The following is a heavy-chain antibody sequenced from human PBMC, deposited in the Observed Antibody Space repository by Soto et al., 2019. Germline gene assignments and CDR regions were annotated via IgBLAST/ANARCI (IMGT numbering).Heavy chain of an antibody. J-gene: IGHJ3*02. Sequence: GGSLRLSCAASGFTVSSNYMSWVRQAPGKGLEWVSVIYSGGSTYYADSVKGRFTISRDNSKNTLYLQMNSLRAEDTAVYYCARDFYDSSGPNAFDIWGQGTMVTVPS. CDR1: GFTVSSNY. V-gene: IGHV3-53*01. CDR3: ARDFYDSSGPNAFDI. CDR2: IYSGGST. D-gene: IGHD3-22*01.